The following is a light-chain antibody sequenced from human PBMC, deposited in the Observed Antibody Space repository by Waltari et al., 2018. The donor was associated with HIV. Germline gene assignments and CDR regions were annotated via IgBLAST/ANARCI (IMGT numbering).Light chain of an antibody. CDR2: EVS. V-gene: IGLV2-23*02. CDR1: SSDVGGYNL. Sequence: QSALTQPASASGSPGQSITISSTGPSSDVGGYNLVYWYQQHPGKAPKLMIYEVSKRPSGVSNRFSGSKSGNTASLTISGLQAEDEADYYCCAYAGSTTYVIFGGGTKLTVL. CDR3: CAYAGSTTYVI. J-gene: IGLJ2*01.